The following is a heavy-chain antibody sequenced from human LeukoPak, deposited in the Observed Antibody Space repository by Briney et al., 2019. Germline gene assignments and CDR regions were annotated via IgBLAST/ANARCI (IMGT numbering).Heavy chain of an antibody. J-gene: IGHJ4*02. CDR3: ARDWGDSSSWYSP. Sequence: PSETLSLTCTVSGGSISSSSYYWGWIRQPPGKGLEWIGSIYYSGSTYYNPSLKSLVTISVDTSKNQFSLKLSSVTAADTAVYYCARDWGDSSSWYSPWGQGTLVTVSS. CDR2: IYYSGST. V-gene: IGHV4-39*07. D-gene: IGHD6-13*01. CDR1: GGSISSSSYY.